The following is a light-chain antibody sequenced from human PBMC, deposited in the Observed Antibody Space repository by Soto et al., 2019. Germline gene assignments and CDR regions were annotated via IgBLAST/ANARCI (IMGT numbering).Light chain of an antibody. CDR1: QSVSSK. Sequence: EIVMTQSPVTLSMSPGERATLSCRASQSVSSKLAWYQQKPGQAPRLLIYGASTRATGIPARFSGSGSGTDFTLTISRLEPEDFAVYYCQQYITSPFSFGPGTKVDIK. CDR2: GAS. J-gene: IGKJ3*01. V-gene: IGKV3-15*01. CDR3: QQYITSPFS.